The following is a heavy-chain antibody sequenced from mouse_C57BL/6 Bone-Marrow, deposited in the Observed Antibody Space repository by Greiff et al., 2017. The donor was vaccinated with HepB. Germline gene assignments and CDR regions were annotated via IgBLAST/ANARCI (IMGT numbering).Heavy chain of an antibody. V-gene: IGHV1-64*01. CDR1: GYTFTSYW. CDR3: ANDYDVAY. Sequence: QVHVKQPGAELVKPGASVKLSCKASGYTFTSYWMHWVKQRPGQGLEWIGMIHPNSGSTNYNEKFKSKATLTVDKSSSTAYMQLSSLTSEDSAVYYCANDYDVAYWGQGTLVTVSA. D-gene: IGHD2-4*01. J-gene: IGHJ3*01. CDR2: IHPNSGST.